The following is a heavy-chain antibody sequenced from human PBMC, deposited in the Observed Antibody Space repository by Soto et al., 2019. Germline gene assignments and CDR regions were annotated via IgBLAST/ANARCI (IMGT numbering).Heavy chain of an antibody. CDR1: GFTFSSYG. CDR3: ARGLRLTGTLVYYSYGMEV. V-gene: IGHV3-33*01. J-gene: IGHJ6*02. D-gene: IGHD1-7*01. CDR2: IWYDGSNK. Sequence: GGSLILSCAASGFTFSSYGMHWVRQAPGKGLEWVAVIWYDGSNKYYADSVKGRFTISRDNSKNTLYLQMNSLRAEDTAVYYCARGLRLTGTLVYYSYGMEVWGQGTKVTVSS.